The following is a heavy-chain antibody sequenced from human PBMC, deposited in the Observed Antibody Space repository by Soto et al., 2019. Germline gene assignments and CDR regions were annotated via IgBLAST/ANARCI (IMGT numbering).Heavy chain of an antibody. CDR2: IYYSGST. CDR1: GGSISSSSYY. D-gene: IGHD2-21*01. V-gene: IGHV4-39*01. Sequence: SETLSLTCTVSGGSISSSSYYWGWIRQPPGKGLEWIGSIYYSGSTYYNPSLKSRVTISVDTSKNQFSLKLSSVTAADTAVYYCARMRRGVALGIRRYFDYWGQGTLVTVSS. J-gene: IGHJ4*02. CDR3: ARMRRGVALGIRRYFDY.